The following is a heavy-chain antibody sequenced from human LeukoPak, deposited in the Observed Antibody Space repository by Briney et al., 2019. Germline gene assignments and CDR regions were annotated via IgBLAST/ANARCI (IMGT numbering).Heavy chain of an antibody. V-gene: IGHV3-23*01. CDR3: AKNGDRGAYCSGGSCYPYYYYNMDV. J-gene: IGHJ6*03. D-gene: IGHD2-15*01. Sequence: GGSLRLSCAASGFTFSSYGMSWVRQAPGKGLEWVSVISGGGGYTYYADSVKGRFTISRDNSKNTLFLQMNSLRAEDTAIYYCAKNGDRGAYCSGGSCYPYYYYNMDVWGKGTTVTISS. CDR2: ISGGGGYT. CDR1: GFTFSSYG.